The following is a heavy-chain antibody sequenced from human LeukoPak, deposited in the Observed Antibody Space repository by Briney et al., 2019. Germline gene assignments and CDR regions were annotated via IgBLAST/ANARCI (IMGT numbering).Heavy chain of an antibody. CDR1: GYTFTSYD. V-gene: IGHV1-8*03. CDR3: ARSEGRWFGELLGYYYYMDV. Sequence: ASVKVSCKASGYTFTSYDINWGRQATGQVLEWMGWMNPNSGNTGYAQKFQCRVTITRNTSISTAYMELSSLRSEDTAVYYCARSEGRWFGELLGYYYYMDVWGKGTTVTVSS. J-gene: IGHJ6*03. CDR2: MNPNSGNT. D-gene: IGHD3-10*01.